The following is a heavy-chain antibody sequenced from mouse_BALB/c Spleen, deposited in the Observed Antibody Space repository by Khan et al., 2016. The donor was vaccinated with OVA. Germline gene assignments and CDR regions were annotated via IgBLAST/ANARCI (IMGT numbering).Heavy chain of an antibody. V-gene: IGHV1-47*01. J-gene: IGHJ3*01. D-gene: IGHD2-14*01. CDR3: TRSNRYDSAWFAY. CDR2: IHPYNDDT. Sequence: QVQLQQSGTELVKPGASVKMSCKASGYTFTTYPIEWMKQSHGKSLEWIGNIHPYNDDTKYNEKLKGKAKLTVEKSSCTVYLELSRLTSDDSAVYYCTRSNRYDSAWFAYWGQGTLVTVSA. CDR1: GYTFTTYP.